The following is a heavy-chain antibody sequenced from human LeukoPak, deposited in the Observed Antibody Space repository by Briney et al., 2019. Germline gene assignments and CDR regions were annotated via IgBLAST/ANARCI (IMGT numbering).Heavy chain of an antibody. CDR1: GGTFSSYA. CDR3: ARERESGYYDSSGYFDY. CDR2: TIPIFGTA. D-gene: IGHD3-22*01. Sequence: SVKVSCKASGGTFSSYAISWVRQAPGQGLEWMGRTIPIFGTANYAQKFQGRVTITTDESTSTAYMELSSLRSEDTAVYYCARERESGYYDSSGYFDYWGQGTLVTVSS. V-gene: IGHV1-69*05. J-gene: IGHJ4*02.